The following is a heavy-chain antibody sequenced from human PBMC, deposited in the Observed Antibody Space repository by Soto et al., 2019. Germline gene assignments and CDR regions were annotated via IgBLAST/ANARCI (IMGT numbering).Heavy chain of an antibody. CDR2: IYYSGST. V-gene: IGHV4-59*01. J-gene: IGHJ4*02. D-gene: IGHD3-22*01. Sequence: PSETLSLTCTVSGGSISSYYWSWIRQPPGKGLEWIGYIYYSGSTNYNPSLKSRVTISVDTSKNQFSLKLSSVTAADTAVYYCARLDYYDSSGYRTYYFDYWGQGTLVTVPS. CDR3: ARLDYYDSSGYRTYYFDY. CDR1: GGSISSYY.